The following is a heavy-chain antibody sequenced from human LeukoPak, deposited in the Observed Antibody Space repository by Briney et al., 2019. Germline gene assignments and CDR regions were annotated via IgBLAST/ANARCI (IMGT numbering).Heavy chain of an antibody. CDR1: GFTFNSYS. CDR2: ISSSSSYI. D-gene: IGHD4-23*01. Sequence: GGSLRLSCAASGFTFNSYSMNWVRQAPGKGLEWVSSISSSSSYIYYADSVKGRFTISRDNAKNSLYLQMNSLRAEDTAVYYCARDLNGGNLPDYWGQGTLVTVSS. V-gene: IGHV3-21*01. CDR3: ARDLNGGNLPDY. J-gene: IGHJ4*02.